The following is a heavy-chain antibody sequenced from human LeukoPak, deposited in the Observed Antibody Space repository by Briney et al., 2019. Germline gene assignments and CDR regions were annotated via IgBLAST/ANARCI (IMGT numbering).Heavy chain of an antibody. V-gene: IGHV2-5*08. D-gene: IGHD3-10*01. Sequence: SGPALVKPPQTLTLTCTFSGFSLSTSGMCVSWIRQPPGKALEWLALIYWNDDKRYSPSLKSRLTITKDTSKNQVVLTMTNMDPVDTATYYCAHTRRRSRTESAAFDIWGQGTMVTVSS. CDR2: IYWNDDK. J-gene: IGHJ3*02. CDR1: GFSLSTSGMC. CDR3: AHTRRRSRTESAAFDI.